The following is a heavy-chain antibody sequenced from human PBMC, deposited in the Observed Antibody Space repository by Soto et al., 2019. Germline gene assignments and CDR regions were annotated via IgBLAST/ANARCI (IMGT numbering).Heavy chain of an antibody. CDR3: ARTLGGSPKKKREGSSRKYCTYYGMEV. J-gene: IGHJ6*02. D-gene: IGHD6-6*01. V-gene: IGHV1-69*13. Sequence: SVKVSCKASGGTFSSYAISWVRQAPGQGLEWMGGIIPIFGTANYAQKFQGRVTITADESTSTAYMELSSLRSEDTAVYYCARTLGGSPKKKREGSSRKYCTYYGMEVWGQGXTVTV. CDR2: IIPIFGTA. CDR1: GGTFSSYA.